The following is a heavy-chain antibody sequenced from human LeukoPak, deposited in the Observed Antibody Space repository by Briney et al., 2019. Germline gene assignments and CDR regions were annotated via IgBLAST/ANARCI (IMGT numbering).Heavy chain of an antibody. Sequence: ASVKVSCQASRYTFTRYYMHWVRQAPGKGREGVGWINPKNGGSNYEQKFQGRVTMTRGRSINPAYMELGRLTSDDTAVYYRSRPSFWDPPINWFAPWGQETLVTVSS. J-gene: IGHJ5*02. CDR3: SRPSFWDPPINWFAP. V-gene: IGHV1-2*02. CDR1: RYTFTRYY. D-gene: IGHD3-16*01. CDR2: INPKNGGS.